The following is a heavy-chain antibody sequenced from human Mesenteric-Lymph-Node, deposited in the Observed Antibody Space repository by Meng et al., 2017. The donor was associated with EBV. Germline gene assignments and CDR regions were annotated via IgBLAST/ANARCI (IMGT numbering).Heavy chain of an antibody. CDR3: ASGWDVTMAMDY. J-gene: IGHJ4*02. D-gene: IGHD5-24*01. CDR1: GFSFSTYA. CDR2: ISYNGNIE. V-gene: IGHV3-30-3*01. Sequence: QVQLVGSGGGVVQPGRSLRLSCAASGFSFSTYAMHWVRQAPGKGLEWVAVISYNGNIEYYTDSVKGRFTISRDNSKDTLILQMNSLRAEDTAVYYCASGWDVTMAMDYWGQGTLVTVSS.